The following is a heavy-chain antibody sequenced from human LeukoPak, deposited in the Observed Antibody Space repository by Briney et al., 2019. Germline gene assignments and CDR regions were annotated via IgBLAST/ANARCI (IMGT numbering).Heavy chain of an antibody. J-gene: IGHJ4*02. V-gene: IGHV4-34*01. Sequence: SETLSLTCAVYGGSFSGYYWGWIRQPPGKGLEWMGSIYSSGSTYYYASLQSRVTISIETSKNQISLSLNSVTAADTAIYYCAKSGGYGLIDYWGQGTLVTVSS. CDR2: IYSSGST. D-gene: IGHD1-26*01. CDR3: AKSGGYGLIDY. CDR1: GGSFSGYY.